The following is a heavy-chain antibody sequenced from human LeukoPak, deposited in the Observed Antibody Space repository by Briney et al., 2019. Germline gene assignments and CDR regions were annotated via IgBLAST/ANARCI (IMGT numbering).Heavy chain of an antibody. V-gene: IGHV3-48*04. CDR3: ALGPDLLRTRNYYMDV. Sequence: GGSLRLSCAASGFTFSSYTMNWVRQAPGKGLEWVSGISWNSGSIGYADSVKGRFTISRDDAKNSLYLQMNSLRAEDTAVYYCALGPDLLRTRNYYMDVWGKGTTVTISS. CDR2: ISWNSGSI. CDR1: GFTFSSYT. D-gene: IGHD1-7*01. J-gene: IGHJ6*03.